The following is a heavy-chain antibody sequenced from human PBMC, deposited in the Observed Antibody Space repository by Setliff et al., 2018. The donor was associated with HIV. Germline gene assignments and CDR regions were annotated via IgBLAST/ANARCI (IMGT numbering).Heavy chain of an antibody. CDR2: IYPSGSA. D-gene: IGHD6-19*01. Sequence: PSETLSLTCTVSGDSVNDRSYYWGWIRQPPGKGLEWIGSIYPSGSAFYDPSLKSPVTMSVDTSRNQFSLKLSSVTAADTAIYYCVRHGNQWLVTVDYWGQGTLVTVSS. CDR1: GDSVNDRSYY. J-gene: IGHJ4*02. CDR3: VRHGNQWLVTVDY. V-gene: IGHV4-39*01.